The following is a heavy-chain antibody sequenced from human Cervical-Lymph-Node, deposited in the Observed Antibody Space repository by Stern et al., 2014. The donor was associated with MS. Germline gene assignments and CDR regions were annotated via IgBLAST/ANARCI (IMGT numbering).Heavy chain of an antibody. D-gene: IGHD3-16*01. CDR2: GIPIFGTA. CDR1: GGTFSSYA. CDR3: ARDSRHYDASYYFDS. V-gene: IGHV1-69*01. Sequence: QLVQSGAEVKKPGSSVKVSCKASGGTFSSYAINWVRQAPGQGPEWMGGGIPIFGTANYAQKFQGRVTITADESTSTAYMELSSLRSEDTAVYYCARDSRHYDASYYFDSWGQGTLVTVSS. J-gene: IGHJ4*02.